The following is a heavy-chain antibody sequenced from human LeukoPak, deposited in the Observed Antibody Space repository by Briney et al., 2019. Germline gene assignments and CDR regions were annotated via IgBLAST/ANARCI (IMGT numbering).Heavy chain of an antibody. CDR2: ISYDGSNK. V-gene: IGHV3-30-3*01. CDR3: ARDSSIVVAITAYFDY. D-gene: IGHD3-22*01. CDR1: GFTFSSYA. Sequence: PGGSLRLSCAASGFTFSSYAMHWVRQAPGKGLEWVAVISYDGSNKYYADSVKGRFTISRDNSKNTLYLQMNSLRAEDTAVYYCARDSSIVVAITAYFDYWGQGTLVTVSS. J-gene: IGHJ4*02.